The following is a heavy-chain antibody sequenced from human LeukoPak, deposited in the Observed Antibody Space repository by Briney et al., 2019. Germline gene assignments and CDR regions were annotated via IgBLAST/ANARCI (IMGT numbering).Heavy chain of an antibody. CDR1: GYTFTSYA. J-gene: IGHJ4*02. V-gene: IGHV1-3*01. D-gene: IGHD2-21*02. CDR3: ARDYCGGDCFPDY. Sequence: GASVKVSCKASGYTFTSYAMHWVRQAPGQRLEWMGWINAGNGNTKYSQQFQGRVTITRDTSASTAYMELSSLRSEDTAVYYCARDYCGGDCFPDYWGQGTLVTVSS. CDR2: INAGNGNT.